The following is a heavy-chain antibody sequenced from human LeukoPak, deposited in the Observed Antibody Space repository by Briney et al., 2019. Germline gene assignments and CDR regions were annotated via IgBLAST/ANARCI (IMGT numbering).Heavy chain of an antibody. CDR3: AAPIAVAGTGGFDY. CDR1: GFTFTSSA. Sequence: SVKVSCKASGFTFTSSAMQWVRQARGQRLEWIGWIVVGSGNTIYAQRFQERVTITRDMSTSTAYMELSSLRSEDTAVYYCAAPIAVAGTGGFDYWGQGTLVTVSS. V-gene: IGHV1-58*02. D-gene: IGHD6-19*01. J-gene: IGHJ4*02. CDR2: IVVGSGNT.